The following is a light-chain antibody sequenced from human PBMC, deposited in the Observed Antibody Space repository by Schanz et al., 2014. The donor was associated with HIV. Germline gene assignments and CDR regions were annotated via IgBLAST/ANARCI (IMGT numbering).Light chain of an antibody. CDR1: SSDVGGYNY. J-gene: IGLJ2*01. CDR2: DVS. V-gene: IGLV2-14*01. CDR3: SSYTISSPFVV. Sequence: QSVLTQPASVSGSPGQSITISCTGTSSDVGGYNYVSWYQQHPGKAPKLMIYDVSNRPSGVSNRFSGSKSGNTASLTISGLQAEDEADYYCSSYTISSPFVVFGGGTKVTVL.